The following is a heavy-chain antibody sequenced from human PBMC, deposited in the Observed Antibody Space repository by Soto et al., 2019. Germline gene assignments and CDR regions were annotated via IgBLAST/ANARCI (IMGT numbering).Heavy chain of an antibody. CDR1: GGTFSSYA. D-gene: IGHD6-13*01. CDR3: ARGGGAAAGLGFLGFDP. Sequence: SVKVSCKASGGTFSSYAISWVRQAPVQGLEWMGGIIPIFGTANYAQKFQGRVTITADKSTSTAYMELSSLRSEDTAVYYCARGGGAAAGLGFLGFDPWGQGTLVTVSS. J-gene: IGHJ5*02. CDR2: IIPIFGTA. V-gene: IGHV1-69*06.